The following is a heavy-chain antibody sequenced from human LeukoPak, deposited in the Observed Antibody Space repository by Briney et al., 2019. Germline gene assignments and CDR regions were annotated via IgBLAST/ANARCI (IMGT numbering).Heavy chain of an antibody. CDR3: ARPHRGGNSLATQFDY. V-gene: IGHV1-46*01. J-gene: IGHJ4*02. D-gene: IGHD4-23*01. CDR1: GYTFTSYY. Sequence: ASVKVSCKASGYTFTSYYMHWVRQAPGQGLEWMGIINPSGGSTSYAQKFQGRVTMTRDTSTSTVYMELSSLRSEDTAVYYCARPHRGGNSLATQFDYWGQGTLVTVSS. CDR2: INPSGGST.